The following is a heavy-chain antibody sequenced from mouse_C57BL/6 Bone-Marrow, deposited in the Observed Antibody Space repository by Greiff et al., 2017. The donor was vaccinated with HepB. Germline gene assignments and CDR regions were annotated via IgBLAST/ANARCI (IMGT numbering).Heavy chain of an antibody. J-gene: IGHJ1*03. CDR1: GYTFTDYE. D-gene: IGHD1-2*01. V-gene: IGHV1-15*01. CDR3: TSGTADV. CDR2: IDPETGGT. Sequence: VQLQQSGAELVRPGASVTLSCKASGYTFTDYEMHWVKQTPVHGLEWIGAIDPETGGTAYNQKFTGKAILTADKSSSTAYMELRSLTSEDSAVYYCTSGTADVWGTGTTVTVSS.